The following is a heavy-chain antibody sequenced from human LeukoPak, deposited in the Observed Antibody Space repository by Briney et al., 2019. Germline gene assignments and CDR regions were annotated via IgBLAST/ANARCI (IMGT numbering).Heavy chain of an antibody. Sequence: ASVKVSCKASGYTFTSYWIGWVRQMPGKGLEWMGIIYPGDSDTRYSPSFQGQVTISADKSISTAYLQWSSLKASDTAMYYCAAPRDYTDAFDIWGQGTMVTVSS. D-gene: IGHD4-11*01. J-gene: IGHJ3*02. CDR1: GYTFTSYW. CDR3: AAPRDYTDAFDI. CDR2: IYPGDSDT. V-gene: IGHV5-51*01.